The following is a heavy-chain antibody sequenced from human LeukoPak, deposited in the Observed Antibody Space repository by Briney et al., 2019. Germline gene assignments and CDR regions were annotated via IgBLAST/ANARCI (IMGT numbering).Heavy chain of an antibody. V-gene: IGHV4-39*07. J-gene: IGHJ6*02. CDR1: GGSISSSSYY. CDR3: ARDFAAAGTSYYYYVMDV. D-gene: IGHD6-13*01. CDR2: IYYSGST. Sequence: SETLSLTCTVFGGSISSSSYYWGWIRQPPGKGLEWIGSIYYSGSTYYNPSLKSRVTISVDTSKNQFSLKLSSVTAADTAVYYCARDFAAAGTSYYYYVMDVWGQGTTVTVSS.